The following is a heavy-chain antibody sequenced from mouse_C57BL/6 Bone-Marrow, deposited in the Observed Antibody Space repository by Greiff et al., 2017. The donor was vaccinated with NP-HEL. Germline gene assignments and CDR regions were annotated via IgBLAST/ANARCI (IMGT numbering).Heavy chain of an antibody. D-gene: IGHD3-2*02. V-gene: IGHV1-62-2*01. J-gene: IGHJ2*01. CDR1: GYTFTEYT. Sequence: VQLQQSGAELVKPGASVKLSCKASGYTFTEYTIHWVKQRSGQGLEWIGWFYPGSGSIKYNENFKDKATLTADKSSSTVLMVLSRLTSDASAVSICARNEDHSTGYFDYWGQGTTLTVSS. CDR2: FYPGSGSI. CDR3: ARNEDHSTGYFDY.